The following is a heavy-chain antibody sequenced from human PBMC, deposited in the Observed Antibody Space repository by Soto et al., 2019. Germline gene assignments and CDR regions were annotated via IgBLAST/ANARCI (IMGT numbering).Heavy chain of an antibody. CDR1: GFTFSSYG. J-gene: IGHJ6*02. Sequence: VQLVESGGGVVQPGRSLRLSCAASGFTFSSYGMHWVRQAPGKGLEWVAVISYDGSNKYYADSVKGRFTISRDNSKNTLYLQMNSLRAEDTAVYYCAKGQVSSSYFSYYYYGMDVWGQGTTVTVSS. CDR2: ISYDGSNK. V-gene: IGHV3-30*18. D-gene: IGHD6-6*01. CDR3: AKGQVSSSYFSYYYYGMDV.